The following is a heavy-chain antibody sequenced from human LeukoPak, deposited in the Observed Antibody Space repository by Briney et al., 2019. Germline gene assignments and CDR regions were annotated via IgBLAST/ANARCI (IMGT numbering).Heavy chain of an antibody. J-gene: IGHJ3*02. CDR1: GGSISSSGYY. CDR3: ARRRGIAAPWEAFDI. D-gene: IGHD6-13*01. Sequence: SETLSLTCTVSGGSISSSGYYWGWIRQPPGKGLEWIGGIYYSGSTYYNPSLKSRVTISVDTSKNQFSLKLSSVTAADTAVYYCARRRGIAAPWEAFDIWGQGTMVTVSS. V-gene: IGHV4-39*01. CDR2: IYYSGST.